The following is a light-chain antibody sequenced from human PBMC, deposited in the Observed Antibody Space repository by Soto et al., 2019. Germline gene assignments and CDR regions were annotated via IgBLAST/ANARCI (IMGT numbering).Light chain of an antibody. CDR3: NSYSSSTSLPYV. V-gene: IGLV2-14*01. J-gene: IGLJ1*01. CDR2: EVS. CDR1: TNDVGGYNY. Sequence: QSVLTQPASVSGSPGQSITISCTGTTNDVGGYNYVSWYQQHPGKAPKLLIFEVSSRPSGVSNRFSGSKSGNTASLTISALQAEDEADYFCNSYSSSTSLPYVFGIGTKLTVL.